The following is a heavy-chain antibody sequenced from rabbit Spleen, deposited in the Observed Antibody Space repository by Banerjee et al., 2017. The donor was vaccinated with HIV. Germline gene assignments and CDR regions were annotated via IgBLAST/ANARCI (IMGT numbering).Heavy chain of an antibody. CDR3: ARDTSSSFSSYGMDL. CDR1: GFSFSSGFW. Sequence: QEQLLESGGDLVKPGASLTLTCTASGFSFSSGFWICWVRQAPGKGLEWIACIDSGSSGFTYFASWANGRFTISKTSSTTVTLQMTSLTAADTATYFCARDTSSSFSSYGMDLWGPGTLVTVS. V-gene: IGHV1S45*01. D-gene: IGHD1-1*01. J-gene: IGHJ6*01. CDR2: IDSGSSGFT.